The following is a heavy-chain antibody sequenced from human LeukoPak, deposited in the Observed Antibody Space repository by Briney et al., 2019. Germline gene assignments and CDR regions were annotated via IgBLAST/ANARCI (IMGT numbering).Heavy chain of an antibody. J-gene: IGHJ4*02. CDR2: INWNSGYI. V-gene: IGHV3-9*01. D-gene: IGHD1-26*01. Sequence: GGSLRLSCEGSAFIFSGHWMNWVRQTPGKGLEWVSGINWNSGYIGYADSVKGRFTISRDNAKSSLYLQMNSLRTEDTALYYCAKDRGVGIYYFDSWGQGTLVTVSS. CDR3: AKDRGVGIYYFDS. CDR1: AFIFSGHW.